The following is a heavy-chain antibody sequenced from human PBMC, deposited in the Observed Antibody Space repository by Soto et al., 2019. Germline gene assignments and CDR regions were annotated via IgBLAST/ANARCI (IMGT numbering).Heavy chain of an antibody. CDR2: IYSNDDK. V-gene: IGHV2-5*01. Sequence: SGPTLVNPTQTLTLTCTLSGFSLSSSGVGVEWVRQPPGKALEWLALIYSNDDKRYSPYVKSRLTITKDTSKNRVVLTMTNMDPVDTATYYCAHRLDDGRNSIWGQGTMVTVSS. J-gene: IGHJ3*02. D-gene: IGHD4-17*01. CDR1: GFSLSSSGVG. CDR3: AHRLDDGRNSI.